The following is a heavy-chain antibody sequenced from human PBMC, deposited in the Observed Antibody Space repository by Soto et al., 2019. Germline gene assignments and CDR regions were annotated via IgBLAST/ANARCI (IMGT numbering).Heavy chain of an antibody. D-gene: IGHD1-26*01. J-gene: IGHJ4*02. CDR3: AKGKQWELPLDY. CDR2: ITGRGDKT. Sequence: EVQLLESGGGLEQPGGSLRLSGAASGFTFKNYAMTWVRQAPGKGLEWVSSITGRGDKTYYAASVKGRFTISRDNSKNTLYLQMNTLTPEDTAVYSCAKGKQWELPLDYWGQGTLVTVSS. V-gene: IGHV3-23*01. CDR1: GFTFKNYA.